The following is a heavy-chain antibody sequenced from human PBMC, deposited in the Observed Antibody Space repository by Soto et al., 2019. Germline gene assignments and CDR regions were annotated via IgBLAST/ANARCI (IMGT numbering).Heavy chain of an antibody. J-gene: IGHJ4*02. V-gene: IGHV3-66*01. CDR2: FYISTTT. CDR3: AGRNSGDYPYFDF. CDR1: GFTVSSSY. D-gene: IGHD4-17*01. Sequence: GGSLRLSCAASGFTVSSSYISWIRQAPGKGLEWISVFYISTTTYYADSVKGRFTISRDSSKNTLYLQMNSLRADDTALYYCAGRNSGDYPYFDFWGPGTLVTVSS.